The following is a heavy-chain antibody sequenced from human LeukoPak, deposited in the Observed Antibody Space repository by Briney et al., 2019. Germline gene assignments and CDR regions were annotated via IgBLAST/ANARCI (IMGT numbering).Heavy chain of an antibody. V-gene: IGHV3-33*01. D-gene: IGHD6-6*01. CDR2: IWYDGSNK. CDR1: GFTFSSFD. J-gene: IGHJ6*02. CDR3: ARGASSSTALTQYYYYYYGMDV. Sequence: GRSLRLSCAASGFTFSSFDMHWVRRAPGKGLDWVAFIWYDGSNKYYADSVKGRFTISRDNSKNTLYLQMNSLRAEDTAVYYCARGASSSTALTQYYYYYYGMDVWGQGTTVTVSS.